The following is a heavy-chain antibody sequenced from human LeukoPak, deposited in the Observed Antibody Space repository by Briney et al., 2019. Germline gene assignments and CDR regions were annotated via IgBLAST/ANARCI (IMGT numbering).Heavy chain of an antibody. CDR2: IYYSGNT. D-gene: IGHD2-15*01. V-gene: IGHV4-39*07. J-gene: IGHJ4*02. CDR1: GGSISSSSYY. CDR3: ARGEGCSGGSCYLLFLDY. Sequence: SETLSLTCTVSGGSISSSSYYWGWIRQPPGKGLEWIGNIYYSGNTYYNSSLKSRVTISVDTSKNQFSLKLSSVTAADTAVYYCARGEGCSGGSCYLLFLDYWGQGTLVTVSS.